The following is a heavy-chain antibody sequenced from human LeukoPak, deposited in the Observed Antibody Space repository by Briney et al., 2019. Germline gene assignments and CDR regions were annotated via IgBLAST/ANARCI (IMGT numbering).Heavy chain of an antibody. CDR2: IYHSGST. CDR3: ARGRSGYDWNGYPYYFDY. Sequence: SETLSLTCAVSGGSISSSNWWSWVRQPPGKGLEWIGEIYHSGSTNYNPSLKSRVTISVDTSKNQLSLKLSSVTAADTAVYYCARGRSGYDWNGYPYYFDYWGQGTLVTVSS. D-gene: IGHD1-1*01. V-gene: IGHV4-4*02. CDR1: GGSISSSNW. J-gene: IGHJ4*02.